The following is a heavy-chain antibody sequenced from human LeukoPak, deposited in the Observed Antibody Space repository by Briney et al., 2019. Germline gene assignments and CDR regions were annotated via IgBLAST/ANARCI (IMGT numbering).Heavy chain of an antibody. J-gene: IGHJ4*02. CDR2: IYYSGST. Sequence: SETLSLTCTVSGGSISSYYWSWIRQPPGKGLEWIGYIYYSGSTNYNPSPKSRVTISVDTSKNQFSLKLSSVTAADTAVYYCARGVVVAATHFDYWGQGTLVTVSS. D-gene: IGHD2-15*01. CDR1: GGSISSYY. CDR3: ARGVVVAATHFDY. V-gene: IGHV4-59*01.